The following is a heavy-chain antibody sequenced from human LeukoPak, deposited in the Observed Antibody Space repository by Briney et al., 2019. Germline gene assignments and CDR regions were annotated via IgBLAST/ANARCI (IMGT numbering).Heavy chain of an antibody. CDR3: ARDSGFWTFDP. Sequence: SETLSLTCTVSGGSISSGSDYWSWIRQSAGKGLEWVGRVYSSGSANYNPSLKSRLTMAVDTSKNQISLKLTSVTAADTAVYYCARDSGFWTFDPWGQGALVTVSS. V-gene: IGHV4-61*02. CDR2: VYSSGSA. J-gene: IGHJ5*02. CDR1: GGSISSGSDY. D-gene: IGHD3/OR15-3a*01.